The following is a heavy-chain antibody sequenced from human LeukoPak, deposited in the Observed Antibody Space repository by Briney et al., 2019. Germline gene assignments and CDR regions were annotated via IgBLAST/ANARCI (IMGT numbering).Heavy chain of an antibody. D-gene: IGHD5-18*01. CDR1: GYPFSAYH. CDR2: INPNTGVT. V-gene: IGHV1-2*02. CDR3: ASLRYSRGDY. Sequence: ASVKVSCKTSGYPFSAYHLHWVRQAPGQGLEWVGWINPNTGVTNYAQKFQGRVTLTRDRSLSTAYMEVSGLTADDTAMYFCASLRYSRGDYWGQGTLITVSS. J-gene: IGHJ4*02.